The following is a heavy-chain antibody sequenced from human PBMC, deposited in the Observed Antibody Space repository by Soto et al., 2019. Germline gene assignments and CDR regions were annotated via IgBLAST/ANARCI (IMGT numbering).Heavy chain of an antibody. CDR3: ARDRLGSSSGPY. Sequence: LSLTCTVSGGSISSGGYYWSWIRQHPGKGLEWIGYIYYSGSTYYNPSLKSRVTISVDTSKNQFSLKLSSVTAADTAVYYCARDRLGSSSGPYWGQGTLVTVSS. J-gene: IGHJ4*02. CDR1: GGSISSGGYY. V-gene: IGHV4-31*03. D-gene: IGHD6-19*01. CDR2: IYYSGST.